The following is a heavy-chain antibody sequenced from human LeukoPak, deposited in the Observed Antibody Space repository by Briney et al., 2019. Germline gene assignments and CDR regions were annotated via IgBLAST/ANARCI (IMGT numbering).Heavy chain of an antibody. J-gene: IGHJ4*02. Sequence: PGGSLRLSCAASGFSIVTYGITWVRQAPGKGLEWVSGFTGGTTHEHYLDSVKGRFTISRDNSKNTVYLQMNSLRAEDSALYYCTRWTGYGDYWGQGTLVTVSS. CDR2: FTGGTTHE. D-gene: IGHD3/OR15-3a*01. V-gene: IGHV3-23*01. CDR3: TRWTGYGDY. CDR1: GFSIVTYG.